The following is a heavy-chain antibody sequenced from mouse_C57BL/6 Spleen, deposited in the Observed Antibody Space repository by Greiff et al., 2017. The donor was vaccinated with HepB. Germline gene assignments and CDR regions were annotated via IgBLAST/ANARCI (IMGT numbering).Heavy chain of an antibody. D-gene: IGHD1-1*01. CDR3: TYYYGSSHYFDY. J-gene: IGHJ2*01. Sequence: VQVVESGAELVRPGASVTLSCKASGYTFTDYEMHWVKQTPVHGLEWIGAIDPETGGTAYNQKFKGKAIMTADKSSSTAYMELRSLTSEDSAVYYCTYYYGSSHYFDYWGQGTTLTVSS. CDR2: IDPETGGT. CDR1: GYTFTDYE. V-gene: IGHV1-15*01.